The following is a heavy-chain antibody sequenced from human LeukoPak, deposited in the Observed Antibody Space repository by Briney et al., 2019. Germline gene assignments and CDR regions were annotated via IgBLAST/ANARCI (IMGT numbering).Heavy chain of an antibody. D-gene: IGHD6-6*01. Sequence: GGSLRLSCAASGFTFSSYAMSWVRQAPGKGLEWVASIKQDGSEKYYVDSVKGRFTISRDNAKNSLFLQMNSLRAEDTAVYYCARGDSYSSPDDAFDIWGQGTMVTVSS. CDR1: GFTFSSYA. CDR2: IKQDGSEK. V-gene: IGHV3-7*02. J-gene: IGHJ3*02. CDR3: ARGDSYSSPDDAFDI.